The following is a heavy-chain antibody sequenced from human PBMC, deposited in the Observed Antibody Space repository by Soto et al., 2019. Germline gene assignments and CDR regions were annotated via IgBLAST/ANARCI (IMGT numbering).Heavy chain of an antibody. CDR2: IFYSGST. V-gene: IGHV4-61*08. CDR1: GGSVSSGDYY. D-gene: IGHD2-8*02. CDR3: ARATYCVGGECHAGRKGFDV. Sequence: KTSETLSLTCTVSGGSVSSGDYYWNWIRQAPGKGLEWIGYIFYSGSTNYNSSLKSRVTISVDTSKNEFSLKLTSVTAADTAVYSCARATYCVGGECHAGRKGFDVWGQGTTVTVSS. J-gene: IGHJ6*02.